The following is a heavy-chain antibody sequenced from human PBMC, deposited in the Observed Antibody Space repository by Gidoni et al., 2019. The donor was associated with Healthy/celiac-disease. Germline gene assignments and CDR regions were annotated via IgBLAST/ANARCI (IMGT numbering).Heavy chain of an antibody. D-gene: IGHD1-26*01. V-gene: IGHV1-46*01. CDR2: INPSGGST. Sequence: QVQLVQSGAEVKKPGASVKVSCKASGYTFTSYYMHWVRQAPGQGLEWMGIINPSGGSTSYAQKFQGRVTMTRDTSTSTVYMELSSLRSEDTAVYYCARDPIKPTYSGSVSDAFDIWGQGTMVTVSS. CDR3: ARDPIKPTYSGSVSDAFDI. J-gene: IGHJ3*02. CDR1: GYTFTSYY.